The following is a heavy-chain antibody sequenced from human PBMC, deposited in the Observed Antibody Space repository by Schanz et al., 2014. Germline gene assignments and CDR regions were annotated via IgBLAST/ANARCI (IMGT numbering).Heavy chain of an antibody. J-gene: IGHJ4*02. CDR2: INGYNGHT. V-gene: IGHV1-18*01. Sequence: QVQLVQSGAEVKKPGASVKVSCKASGYTFTSYGITWVRQAPGQGLEWMGWINGYNGHTLYAQKFQGRVTMTTDTSKSTSYMELTSLRFDDTAVYYCARDQSPYTNSSDVRYFDYWGQGSLVTVSS. CDR1: GYTFTSYG. CDR3: ARDQSPYTNSSDVRYFDY. D-gene: IGHD6-6*01.